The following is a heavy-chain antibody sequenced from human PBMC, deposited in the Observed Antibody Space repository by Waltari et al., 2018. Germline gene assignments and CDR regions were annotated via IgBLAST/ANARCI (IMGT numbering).Heavy chain of an antibody. Sequence: QVQLQESGPGLVKPSETLSLTCTVSGGSISSYYWSWIRQPQGKGLEWIGYIYYSWSTNYTPSLKSRVTISVDTSKNQFSLKLSSVTAADTAVYYCARAEKDGSGDYYYYYYMDVWGKGTTVTVSS. CDR1: GGSISSYY. J-gene: IGHJ6*03. CDR3: ARAEKDGSGDYYYYYYMDV. V-gene: IGHV4-59*01. CDR2: IYYSWST. D-gene: IGHD3-10*01.